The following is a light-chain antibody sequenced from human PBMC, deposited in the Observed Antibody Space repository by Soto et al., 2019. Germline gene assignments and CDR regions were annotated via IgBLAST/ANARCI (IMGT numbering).Light chain of an antibody. CDR3: QQLTT. Sequence: IVLTQSPGTLSVSPGERATLSCRASQSVSSSDLAWYQQKPGQAPRLLIYGASSRATGIPDRFSGSGSGTDFTLTISRLEPEDFAVYYCQQLTTFGQGTKVDI. CDR1: QSVSSSD. CDR2: GAS. J-gene: IGKJ1*01. V-gene: IGKV3-20*01.